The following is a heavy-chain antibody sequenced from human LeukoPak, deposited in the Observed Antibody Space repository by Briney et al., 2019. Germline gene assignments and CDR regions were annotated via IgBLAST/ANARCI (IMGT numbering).Heavy chain of an antibody. Sequence: ASVKVSCKASGYTFTGYYMHWVRQAPGQGLEWMGWINPNSGGTNYAQKFQGRVTMTRDTSISTAYMELSRLRSDDTAVYYCARIPTWFGEDMDVWGKGTTVTISS. CDR2: INPNSGGT. CDR3: ARIPTWFGEDMDV. CDR1: GYTFTGYY. J-gene: IGHJ6*03. V-gene: IGHV1-2*02. D-gene: IGHD3-10*01.